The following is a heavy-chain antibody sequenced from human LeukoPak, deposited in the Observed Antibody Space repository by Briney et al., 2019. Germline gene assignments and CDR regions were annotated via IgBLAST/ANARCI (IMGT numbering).Heavy chain of an antibody. D-gene: IGHD5-18*01. V-gene: IGHV4-59*12. CDR1: GGSISSYY. CDR3: ARAVVDTAMAIYYYYYMDV. Sequence: SETLSLTCTVSGGSISSYYWSWIRQPPGKGLEWIGYIYYSGSTNYNPSLKSRVTISVDTSKNQFSLKLSSVTAADTAVYYCARAVVDTAMAIYYYYYMDVWGKGTTVTISS. CDR2: IYYSGST. J-gene: IGHJ6*03.